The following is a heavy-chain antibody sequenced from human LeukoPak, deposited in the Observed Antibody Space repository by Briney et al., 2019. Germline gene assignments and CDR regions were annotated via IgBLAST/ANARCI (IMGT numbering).Heavy chain of an antibody. V-gene: IGHV4-34*12. CDR3: ARVVSHYGMDV. Sequence: PSETLSLTCAVYGGSFSGYYWSWIRQPPGKGLEWIGEIIHSGSAKYNPSLKGRVTISVDTSKDQFSLKLSSVTAADTAVYYCARVVSHYGMDVWGQGTTVTVSS. D-gene: IGHD5/OR15-5a*01. J-gene: IGHJ6*02. CDR1: GGSFSGYY. CDR2: IIHSGSA.